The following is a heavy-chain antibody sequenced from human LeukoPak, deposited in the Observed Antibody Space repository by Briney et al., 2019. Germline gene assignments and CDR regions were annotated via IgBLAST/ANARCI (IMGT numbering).Heavy chain of an antibody. Sequence: PSETLSLTCAVSGGSISSSNWWSWVRQPPGKGLEWIGEIYHSGSTNYNPSLKSRVTISVDKSKNQFSLKLSSVTAADTAVYYCARHNWYYYGSGSYRYNWFDPWGQGTLVTVSS. CDR1: GGSISSSNW. J-gene: IGHJ5*02. D-gene: IGHD3-10*01. V-gene: IGHV4-4*02. CDR3: ARHNWYYYGSGSYRYNWFDP. CDR2: IYHSGST.